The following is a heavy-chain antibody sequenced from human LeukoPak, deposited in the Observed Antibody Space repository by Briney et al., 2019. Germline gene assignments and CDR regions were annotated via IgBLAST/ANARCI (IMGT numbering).Heavy chain of an antibody. D-gene: IGHD3-22*01. Sequence: GGSLRLSCAASGFTFSSYSMNWVRQAPGKGLEWVSSISRSSSSYIYYADSVKGRFTISRDNAKNSLYLQMNSLRAEDTAVYYCVGMITNWFDPWGQGTLVTVSS. J-gene: IGHJ5*02. V-gene: IGHV3-21*01. CDR2: ISRSSSSYI. CDR1: GFTFSSYS. CDR3: VGMITNWFDP.